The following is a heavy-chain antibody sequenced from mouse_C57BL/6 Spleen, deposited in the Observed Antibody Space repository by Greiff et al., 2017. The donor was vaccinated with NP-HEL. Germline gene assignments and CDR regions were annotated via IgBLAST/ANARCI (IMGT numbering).Heavy chain of an antibody. V-gene: IGHV1-5*01. CDR1: GYTFTSYC. CDR2: IYPGNSDT. CDR3: TRLYYGSSYDFDY. Sequence: EVQLQESGTVLARPGASVKMSCKTSGYTFTSYCMHWVKQRPGQGLEWIGAIYPGNSDTSYNQKFKGKAKLTAVTSASTAYMELSSLTNEDSAVYYCTRLYYGSSYDFDYWGQGTTLTVSS. J-gene: IGHJ2*01. D-gene: IGHD1-1*01.